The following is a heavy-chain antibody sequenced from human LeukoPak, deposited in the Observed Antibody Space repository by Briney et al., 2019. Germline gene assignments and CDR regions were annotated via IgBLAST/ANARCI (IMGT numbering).Heavy chain of an antibody. CDR1: GGSISSGGYY. D-gene: IGHD4-17*01. CDR3: ARGNYGDYGYSDY. J-gene: IGHJ4*02. CDR2: IYHSGST. Sequence: SQTLSLTCTVSGGSISSGGYYWSWIRQPPGKGLEWIGYIYHSGSTYYNPSLKSRVTISVDTSKNQFSLKLSSVTAADTAVYYCARGNYGDYGYSDYWGQGTLVTVSS. V-gene: IGHV4-30-2*01.